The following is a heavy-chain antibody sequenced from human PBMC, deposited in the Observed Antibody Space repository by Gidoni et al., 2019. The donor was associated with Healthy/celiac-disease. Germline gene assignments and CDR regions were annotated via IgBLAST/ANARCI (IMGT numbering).Heavy chain of an antibody. J-gene: IGHJ4*02. CDR1: GFTFSSYA. CDR3: AKDYGDYFDY. CDR2: ISGSGGST. V-gene: IGHV3-23*01. Sequence: EVQLLESGGGLVQPGGSLRLSCAASGFTFSSYAMSCVRQAPGKGLEWVSAISGSGGSTYSADSVKGRFTISRDNSKTTLYLQMNSLRAEDTAVYYCAKDYGDYFDYWGQGPLVTVSS. D-gene: IGHD4-17*01.